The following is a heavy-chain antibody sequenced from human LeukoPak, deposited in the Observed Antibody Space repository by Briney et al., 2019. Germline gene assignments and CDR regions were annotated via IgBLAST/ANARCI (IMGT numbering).Heavy chain of an antibody. J-gene: IGHJ3*02. V-gene: IGHV1-46*01. CDR3: ASGHTTNNKGTRRLQLGAFDI. Sequence: ASVKVSCKASGYTFTSYYMHWVRQAPGQGLEWMGIINPSGGSTSYAQKFQGRVTMTRDTSTSTVYMELSKDTAVYYCASGHTTNNKGTRRLQLGAFDIWGQGTMVTVSS. CDR1: GYTFTSYY. D-gene: IGHD5-24*01. CDR2: INPSGGST.